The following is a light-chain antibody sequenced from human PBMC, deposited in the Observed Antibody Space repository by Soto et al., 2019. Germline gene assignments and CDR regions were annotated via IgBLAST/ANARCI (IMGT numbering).Light chain of an antibody. J-gene: IGKJ5*01. CDR3: QHRYNWLIT. CDR2: DAS. V-gene: IGKV3-11*01. Sequence: EIVLTQSPATLSLSPGETATLSCRASQSVRTFLAWYQQKPGQTPRLLIYDASNRATGIPARFSGSGSGTDFTLTISSLEPEDFAVYYCQHRYNWLITFGQGTRLEIK. CDR1: QSVRTF.